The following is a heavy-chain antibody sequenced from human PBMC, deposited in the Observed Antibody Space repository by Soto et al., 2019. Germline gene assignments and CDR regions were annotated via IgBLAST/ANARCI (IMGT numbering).Heavy chain of an antibody. CDR1: GYTLTELS. J-gene: IGHJ6*02. CDR3: ATIRMVRGAPSYAYFVMDV. CDR2: FDPEDGET. D-gene: IGHD3-10*01. Sequence: ASVKVSCKVSGYTLTELSMHWVRQAPGKGLEWMGGFDPEDGETIYAQKFQGRVTMTEDTSTDTAYMELSSLRSEDTAVYYCATIRMVRGAPSYAYFVMDVWGQGTTVTVSS. V-gene: IGHV1-24*01.